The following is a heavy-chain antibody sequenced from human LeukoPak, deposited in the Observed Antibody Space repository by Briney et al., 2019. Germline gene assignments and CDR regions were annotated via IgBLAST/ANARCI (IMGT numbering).Heavy chain of an antibody. CDR2: IYSGGST. Sequence: PGGSLRLSCAASGFTVSSNYMSWVRQAPGKGLEWVSVIYSGGSTYYADSVKGIFTISRDNSKNTLYLQMTSLRAEDTAVYYCAIYMARYYFDYWGQGTLVTVSS. J-gene: IGHJ4*02. CDR3: AIYMARYYFDY. CDR1: GFTVSSNY. V-gene: IGHV3-66*01. D-gene: IGHD2-2*02.